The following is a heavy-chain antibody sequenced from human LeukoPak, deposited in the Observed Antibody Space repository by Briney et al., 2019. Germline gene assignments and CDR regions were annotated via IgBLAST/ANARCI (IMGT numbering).Heavy chain of an antibody. V-gene: IGHV3-33*01. J-gene: IGHJ4*02. D-gene: IGHD6-13*01. CDR1: GLTFSSYG. Sequence: GRSLRLSCAASGLTFSSYGMHWVRQAPGKGLEWVAVIWYDGSNKYYADSVKGRFTISRDNSKNTLYLQMNSLRAEDTAVYYCARAFGYSSSWNYFDYWGQGTLVTVSS. CDR2: IWYDGSNK. CDR3: ARAFGYSSSWNYFDY.